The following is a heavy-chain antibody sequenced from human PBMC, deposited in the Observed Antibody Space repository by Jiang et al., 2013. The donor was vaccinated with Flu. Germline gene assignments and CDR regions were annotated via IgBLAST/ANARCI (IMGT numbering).Heavy chain of an antibody. CDR2: INTNTGNP. D-gene: IGHD2-15*01. CDR1: GYTFTSYA. CDR3: ARDTVFESCYWYYFDY. Sequence: SVKVSCKASGYTFTSYAMNWVRQAPGQGLEWMGWINTNTGNPTYAQGFTGRFVFSLDTSVSTAYLQISSLKAEDTAVYYCARDTVFESCYWYYFDYWGQGTLVTVSS. V-gene: IGHV7-4-1*02. J-gene: IGHJ4*02.